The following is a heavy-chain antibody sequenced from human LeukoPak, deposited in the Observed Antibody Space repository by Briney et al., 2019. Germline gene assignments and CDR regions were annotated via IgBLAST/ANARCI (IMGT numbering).Heavy chain of an antibody. J-gene: IGHJ6*04. CDR2: ISAYNGNT. CDR1: GYTFTSYG. CDR3: ARVAAGTYYYGMDV. Sequence: GASVKVSCKASGYTFTSYGISWVRQAPGQGLEWMGWISAYNGNTNYAQKLQGRVTMTTDTSTSTAYMELRSLRSDDTAVYYCARVAAGTYYYGMDVWGKGTTVTVSS. D-gene: IGHD6-13*01. V-gene: IGHV1-18*04.